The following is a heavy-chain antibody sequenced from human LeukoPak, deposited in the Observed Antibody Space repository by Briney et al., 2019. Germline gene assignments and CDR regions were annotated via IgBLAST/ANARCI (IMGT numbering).Heavy chain of an antibody. CDR2: IDPSDSYT. Sequence: GESLKTPCKGSGYTFTSYGFSWVRQMPGKGLEWMGRIDPSDSYTNYSPSFQGHVTISADKSISTAYLQWSSLRASDTAMYYCARHVGGSTGWYSHWGQGTLVTVSS. D-gene: IGHD6-19*01. CDR3: ARHVGGSTGWYSH. J-gene: IGHJ4*02. V-gene: IGHV5-10-1*01. CDR1: GYTFTSYG.